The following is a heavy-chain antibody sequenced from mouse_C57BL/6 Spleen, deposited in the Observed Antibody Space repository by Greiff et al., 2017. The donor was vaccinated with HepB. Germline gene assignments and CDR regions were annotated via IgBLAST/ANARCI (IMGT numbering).Heavy chain of an antibody. CDR3: ARDDGHYYAMAY. V-gene: IGHV1-26*01. CDR1: GYTFTDYY. CDR2: INPNNGGT. J-gene: IGHJ4*01. Sequence: EVQLQQSGPELVKPGASVKISCKASGYTFTDYYMNWVKQSHGKSLEWIGDINPNNGGTSYNQKFKGKATLTVDKSSSTAYMELRSLTSEDSAVYYCARDDGHYYAMAYWGQRTSVTVSS. D-gene: IGHD2-3*01.